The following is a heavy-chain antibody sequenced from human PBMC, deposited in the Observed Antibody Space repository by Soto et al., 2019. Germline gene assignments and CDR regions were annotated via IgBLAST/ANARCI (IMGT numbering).Heavy chain of an antibody. CDR1: GYTFTSYG. Sequence: QVQLVQSGAEVKKPGASVKVSCKASGYTFTSYGISWVRQAPGQGLEWMGWISAYNGNTNYAQKLQGRVTMTTDTSTSTAYMELRSLRADDTAVYYCARELADDFWSGWANYYYYGMDVWGQGTTVTVSS. J-gene: IGHJ6*02. CDR3: ARELADDFWSGWANYYYYGMDV. CDR2: ISAYNGNT. D-gene: IGHD3-3*01. V-gene: IGHV1-18*01.